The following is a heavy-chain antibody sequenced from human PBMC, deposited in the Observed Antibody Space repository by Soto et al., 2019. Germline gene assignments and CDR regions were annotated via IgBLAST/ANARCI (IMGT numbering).Heavy chain of an antibody. CDR1: GFTFSSYG. CDR3: ARLGPYASGTYSFRHNRFDP. V-gene: IGHV3-30*03. Sequence: GGSLRLSCAASGFTFSSYGMHWVRQAPGKGLEWVAVISYDGSNKYYADSVKGRFTISRDNSKNTLYLQMNSLRAEDTAMYYCARLGPYASGTYSFRHNRFDPWGQGTLVTVSS. CDR2: ISYDGSNK. D-gene: IGHD3-10*01. J-gene: IGHJ5*02.